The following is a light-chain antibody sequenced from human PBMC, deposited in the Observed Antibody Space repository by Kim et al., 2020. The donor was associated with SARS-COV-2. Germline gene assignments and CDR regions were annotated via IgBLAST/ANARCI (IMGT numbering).Light chain of an antibody. CDR1: QDISSY. CDR3: QQLNSYPLT. Sequence: ASVGDRVTITCRGSQDISSYLAWYQQKPGKAPKLLIYAASTLQSGVPSRFSGSECGTEFTLSISSLQPEDFATYYCQQLNSYPLTFGGGTKVDIK. J-gene: IGKJ4*01. V-gene: IGKV1-9*01. CDR2: AAS.